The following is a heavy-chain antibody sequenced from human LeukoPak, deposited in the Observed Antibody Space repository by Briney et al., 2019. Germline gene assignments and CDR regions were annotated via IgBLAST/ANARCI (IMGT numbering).Heavy chain of an antibody. D-gene: IGHD3-22*01. V-gene: IGHV4-61*02. CDR1: GGSISSGSYY. J-gene: IGHJ4*02. CDR3: ARDNYYDTSGYHL. CDR2: IYTSGST. Sequence: SQTLSLTCTVSGGSISSGSYYWSWIRQPAGKGLEWIGRIYTSGSTNYNPSLKSRVTISVDTSKNQFSLKLSSVTAADTAVYYCARDNYYDTSGYHLWGQGTLVTVSS.